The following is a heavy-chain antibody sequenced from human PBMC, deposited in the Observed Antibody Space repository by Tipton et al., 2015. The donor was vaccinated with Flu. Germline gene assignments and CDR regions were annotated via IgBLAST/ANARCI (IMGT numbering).Heavy chain of an antibody. CDR1: GYTFTGYY. V-gene: IGHV1-2*02. J-gene: IGHJ6*02. CDR3: ARDRECSSGWPTGYYGRDV. D-gene: IGHD6-19*01. CDR2: INPNSGGT. Sequence: QVQLVQSGAEVKKPGASVKVSCKASGYTFTGYYMHWVRQAPGQGLEWMGWINPNSGGTNYAQKFQGRVTMTRDTSISTAYMELSRLRSDDTAGYYCARDRECSSGWPTGYYGRDVWGQGTTVTVSS.